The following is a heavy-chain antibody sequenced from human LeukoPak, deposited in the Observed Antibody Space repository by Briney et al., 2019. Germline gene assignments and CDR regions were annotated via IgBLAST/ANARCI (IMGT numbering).Heavy chain of an antibody. CDR3: AGTYGSGNYPNY. Sequence: PGGSLRLSCAASGFTFSSSSMNWVRQAPGKGLEWVSSIDPRGSGDYYAGSVKGRFTISRDNARSSLYLQMYSLRAEDTAVYYCAGTYGSGNYPNYWGQGTLVTVSS. CDR2: IDPRGSGD. CDR1: GFTFSSSS. D-gene: IGHD3-10*01. V-gene: IGHV3-21*01. J-gene: IGHJ4*02.